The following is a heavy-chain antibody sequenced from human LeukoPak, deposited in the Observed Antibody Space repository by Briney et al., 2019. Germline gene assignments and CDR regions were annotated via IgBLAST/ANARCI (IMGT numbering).Heavy chain of an antibody. J-gene: IGHJ3*02. CDR3: ARWVVAATPNTFDI. Sequence: GGSLRLSCAASGFTFTTYWMGWVRQAPGKGLAWVANIKLDGSEKYYVDSVKGRFTISRDNAKNSLSLQMNSLRAEDTAVYYCARWVVAATPNTFDIWGQGTMVTVSS. CDR2: IKLDGSEK. CDR1: GFTFTTYW. D-gene: IGHD2-15*01. V-gene: IGHV3-7*01.